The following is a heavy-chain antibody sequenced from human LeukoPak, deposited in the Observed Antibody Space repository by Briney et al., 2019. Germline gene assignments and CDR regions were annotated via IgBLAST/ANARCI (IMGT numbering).Heavy chain of an antibody. J-gene: IGHJ4*02. CDR1: GFTFSSYA. CDR3: AKAGNQWLVRFDY. CDR2: ISGSGGST. D-gene: IGHD6-19*01. Sequence: GGSLRLSCAASGFTFSSYAMSWVRQAPGKGLEWVSAISGSGGSTYYADSVKGRFTISRDNSKNTLYLQMNSLRAEDTAVYYRAKAGNQWLVRFDYWGQGTLVTVSS. V-gene: IGHV3-23*01.